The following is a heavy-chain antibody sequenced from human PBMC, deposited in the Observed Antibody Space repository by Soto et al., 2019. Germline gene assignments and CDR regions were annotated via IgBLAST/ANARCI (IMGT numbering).Heavy chain of an antibody. Sequence: ASVKVSCKASGGTFSSYTISWVRQAPGQGLEWMGRIIPILGISNYAQKFQGRVTITADKSTSTAYMELSSLRSEDTAVYYCARGYCSGGSCSDEYYFDYWGQGTLVTVSS. D-gene: IGHD2-15*01. CDR1: GGTFSSYT. V-gene: IGHV1-69*02. CDR3: ARGYCSGGSCSDEYYFDY. J-gene: IGHJ4*02. CDR2: IIPILGIS.